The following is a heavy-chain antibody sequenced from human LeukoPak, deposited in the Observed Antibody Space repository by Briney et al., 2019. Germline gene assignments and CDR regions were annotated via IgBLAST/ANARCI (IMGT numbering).Heavy chain of an antibody. J-gene: IGHJ3*02. Sequence: SGTLSLTCTVSGGSISSYYWSWIRQPPGKGLEWIGYIYYSGSTNYNPSLKSRVTISVDTSKNQFSLKLSSVTAADTAVYYCARTLRYFDWYNAFDIWGQGTMVTVSS. CDR1: GGSISSYY. D-gene: IGHD3-9*01. CDR2: IYYSGST. V-gene: IGHV4-59*01. CDR3: ARTLRYFDWYNAFDI.